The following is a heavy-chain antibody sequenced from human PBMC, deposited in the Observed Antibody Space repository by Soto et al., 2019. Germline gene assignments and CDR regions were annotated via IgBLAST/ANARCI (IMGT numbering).Heavy chain of an antibody. CDR1: GFTFINYW. J-gene: IGHJ6*02. D-gene: IGHD1-1*01. Sequence: EVQLVESGGGLVQPGGSLRLSCAASGFTFINYWMHWVRQAPGKGLVWVSRINSDGSSIIYADSVKGRFTSSRDNAKNTLYLQVNSLRAEDPAVYYCARAPYNLYGMDVWGQGTTVTVSS. CDR2: INSDGSSI. V-gene: IGHV3-74*01. CDR3: ARAPYNLYGMDV.